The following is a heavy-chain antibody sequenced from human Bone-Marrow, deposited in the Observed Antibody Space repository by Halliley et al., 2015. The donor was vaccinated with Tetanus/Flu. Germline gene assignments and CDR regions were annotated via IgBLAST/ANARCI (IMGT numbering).Heavy chain of an antibody. CDR2: VHYTGHT. Sequence: TLSLTCTVSGGSINSGGYYWSWIRQHPGKGLEWIGYVHYTGHTNYSPSLKSRVTISLDTSKNQVSLKLTSVTAADTAMYYCARNLQGSGYYYREDAFDIWGQGTVVTVSS. V-gene: IGHV4-61*08. J-gene: IGHJ3*02. CDR3: ARNLQGSGYYYREDAFDI. D-gene: IGHD3-22*01. CDR1: GGSINSGGYY.